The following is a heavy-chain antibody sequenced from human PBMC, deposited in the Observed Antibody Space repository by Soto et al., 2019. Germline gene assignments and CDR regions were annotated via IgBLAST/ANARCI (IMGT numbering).Heavy chain of an antibody. V-gene: IGHV3-21*01. D-gene: IGHD6-13*01. CDR3: ARDLGPAAGTFDY. CDR2: ISSISSYI. Sequence: GGSLRLSCAASGFTFSSYSMNWVRQAPGKGLEWVSSISSISSYIYYADTVKGRFTISRDNAKNSLYLQMNSLRAEDTAVYYCARDLGPAAGTFDYWGQGTLVTVSS. J-gene: IGHJ4*02. CDR1: GFTFSSYS.